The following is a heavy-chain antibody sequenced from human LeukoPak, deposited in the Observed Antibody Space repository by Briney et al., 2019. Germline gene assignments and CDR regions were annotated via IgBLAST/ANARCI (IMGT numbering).Heavy chain of an antibody. J-gene: IGHJ4*02. V-gene: IGHV1-2*02. CDR1: GYTFTGYY. CDR3: ARGTDYYDSSGYYTDY. CDR2: INPNSGGT. D-gene: IGHD3-22*01. Sequence: ASVKVSCKASGYTFTGYYMHWVRQAPGQGLEWMGWINPNSGGTNYAQKFQGRVTMTRDTSISTAYMELSRLRSDDTAVYYCARGTDYYDSSGYYTDYWGQGNLVTVSS.